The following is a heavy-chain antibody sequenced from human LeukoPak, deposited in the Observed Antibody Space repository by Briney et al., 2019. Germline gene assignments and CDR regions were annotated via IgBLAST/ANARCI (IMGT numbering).Heavy chain of an antibody. CDR3: ARRGLGATANFDY. CDR2: IYPGDSDT. V-gene: IGHV5-51*01. J-gene: IGHJ4*02. Sequence: EESLKISCKSSGYSFTSYWIGWVRQMPGKGLEWMGIIYPGDSDTRYSPSFQGQVTISADKSISTAYLQWSSLKASDTAMYYCARRGLGATANFDYWGQGTLVTVSS. D-gene: IGHD1-26*01. CDR1: GYSFTSYW.